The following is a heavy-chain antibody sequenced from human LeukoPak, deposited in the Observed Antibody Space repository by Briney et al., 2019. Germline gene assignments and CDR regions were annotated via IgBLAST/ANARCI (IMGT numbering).Heavy chain of an antibody. CDR2: ISISGSTI. Sequence: PGGSLRLSCAASGFTVGAFEMNWVRQGPGKGLEWVSYISISGSTIYYADSVNGRFTISRDNAKNSLYLQMNSLRAEDTAVYYCGRGGSSGYNYNAFDIWGQGTRVTVSS. V-gene: IGHV3-48*03. J-gene: IGHJ3*02. D-gene: IGHD3-22*01. CDR3: GRGGSSGYNYNAFDI. CDR1: GFTVGAFE.